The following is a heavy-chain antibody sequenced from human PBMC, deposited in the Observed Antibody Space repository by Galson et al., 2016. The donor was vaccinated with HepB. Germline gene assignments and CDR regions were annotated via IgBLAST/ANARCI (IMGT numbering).Heavy chain of an antibody. CDR1: GYTLTSYW. CDR3: ARDVYYDSGSLGYYGMDV. CDR2: ISVYNGKT. J-gene: IGHJ6*02. D-gene: IGHD3-10*01. V-gene: IGHV1-18*01. Sequence: SVKVSCKASGYTLTSYWISWVRQAPGQGLEWMGWISVYNGKTNYAQKLQGRVTMTTDTSTSTAYMELRSLRSDDTAVYYCARDVYYDSGSLGYYGMDVWGQGTTVTVSS.